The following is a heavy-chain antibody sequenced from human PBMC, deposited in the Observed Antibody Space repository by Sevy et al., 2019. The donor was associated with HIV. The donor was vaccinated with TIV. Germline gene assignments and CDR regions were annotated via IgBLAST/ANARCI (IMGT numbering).Heavy chain of an antibody. CDR2: FDPEDGET. V-gene: IGHV1-24*01. J-gene: IGHJ4*02. Sequence: ASVKVSCKVSGSTLSRLSMHWVRQVPGKGLEWMASFDPEDGETIYARKFQGRVTMTEDTSTDTAYMELSSLRSEDTAVYYCATTKDCNESYGSPFDYWGQGTLVTVSS. CDR3: ATTKDCNESYGSPFDY. D-gene: IGHD3-10*01. CDR1: GSTLSRLS.